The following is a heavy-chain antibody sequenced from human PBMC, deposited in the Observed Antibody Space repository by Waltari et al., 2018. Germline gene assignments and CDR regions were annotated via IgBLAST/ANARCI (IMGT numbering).Heavy chain of an antibody. V-gene: IGHV3-30-3*01. CDR1: GFTLSRYA. J-gene: IGHJ5*02. Sequence: QVQLVESGGGVVQPGRSLRLSCAASGFTLSRYAMHWVRQAPGQGLEWVAVISYDGSNKYYADSVKGRFTISRDNSKNTLYLQMNSLRAEDTAVYYCASGYSSSRNGEFGTGDPWGQGTLVTVSS. CDR3: ASGYSSSRNGEFGTGDP. D-gene: IGHD6-13*01. CDR2: ISYDGSNK.